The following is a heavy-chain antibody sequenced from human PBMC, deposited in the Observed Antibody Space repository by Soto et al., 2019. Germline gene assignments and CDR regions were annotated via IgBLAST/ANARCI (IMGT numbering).Heavy chain of an antibody. CDR3: ARDPNYPYYYYGMDV. J-gene: IGHJ6*02. Sequence: VGSLRLSCAASGFTFSSYSMNWVRQAPGKGLEWVSYITSSSSTIYYADSVKGRFTISRDNAKNSLYLQMNSLRDEDTAVYYCARDPNYPYYYYGMDVWGQGTTVTVSS. V-gene: IGHV3-48*02. D-gene: IGHD1-7*01. CDR2: ITSSSSTI. CDR1: GFTFSSYS.